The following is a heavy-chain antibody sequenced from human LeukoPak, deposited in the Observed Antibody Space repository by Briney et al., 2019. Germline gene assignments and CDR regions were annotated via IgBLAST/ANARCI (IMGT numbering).Heavy chain of an antibody. CDR2: ISSSGSTI. Sequence: LSLTCAVYGGSFSGCYWSWIRQAPGKGLEWVSYISSSGSTIYYADSVKGRFTISRDNAKNSLYLQMNSLRAEDTAVYYCARERDILTGYYAYWGQGTLVTVSS. CDR1: GGSFSGCY. V-gene: IGHV3-11*01. D-gene: IGHD3-9*01. CDR3: ARERDILTGYYAY. J-gene: IGHJ4*02.